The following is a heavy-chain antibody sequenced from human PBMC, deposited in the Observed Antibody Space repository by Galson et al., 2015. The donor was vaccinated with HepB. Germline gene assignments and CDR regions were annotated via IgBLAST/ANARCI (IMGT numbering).Heavy chain of an antibody. CDR1: GYTFINYD. V-gene: IGHV1-18*01. J-gene: IGHJ4*02. D-gene: IGHD4-23*01. CDR2: ISPSNGNT. Sequence: SVKVSCKGSGYTFINYDISWVRHAPGQGLEWMGWISPSNGNTNYAQKFQGRVTMTTDTSTSTAYMALRSLRSDDTAVYYCARVVRGGASYFDYWGQGTLVTVSS. CDR3: ARVVRGGASYFDY.